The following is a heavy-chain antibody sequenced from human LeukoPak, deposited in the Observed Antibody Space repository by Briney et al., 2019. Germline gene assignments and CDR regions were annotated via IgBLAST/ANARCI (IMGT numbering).Heavy chain of an antibody. CDR2: STPNSGGA. J-gene: IGHJ4*02. CDR1: GYSFTGYY. D-gene: IGHD1-26*01. CDR3: ARDLSGSYDY. Sequence: GASVKVSCKTSGYSFTGYYMHWVRQAPGQGLEWMEWSTPNSGGANYGQKFKGRVTMTRDTSISTAYMELSRLRPDDTAVYFCARDLSGSYDYWGQGTLVTVSS. V-gene: IGHV1-2*02.